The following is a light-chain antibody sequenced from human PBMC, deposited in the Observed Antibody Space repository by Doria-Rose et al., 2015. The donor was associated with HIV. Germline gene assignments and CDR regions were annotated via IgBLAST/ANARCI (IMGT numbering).Light chain of an antibody. CDR1: QRFSSTY. Sequence: EIVMTQSPDTLSLSPGERATLSCRASQRFSSTYLAWYQQKPGQAPSLLIYDGSTRATGIPDRFSASGSGTDFTLTINRLEPEDFALYYCHQYGTSWTFGQGTKVEI. CDR2: DGS. V-gene: IGKV3-20*01. CDR3: HQYGTSWT. J-gene: IGKJ1*01.